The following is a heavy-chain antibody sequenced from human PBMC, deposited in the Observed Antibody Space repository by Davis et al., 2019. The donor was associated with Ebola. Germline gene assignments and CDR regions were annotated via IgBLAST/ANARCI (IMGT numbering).Heavy chain of an antibody. J-gene: IGHJ4*02. D-gene: IGHD3-9*01. CDR2: ISGFNTNT. CDR1: GYTFTSYG. CDR3: ARAPNYDVLTGTSSYYFDY. V-gene: IGHV1-18*04. Sequence: ASVKASCKSSGYTFTSYGLVWVRQAPGLGLEWMGWISGFNTNTNFAQKFQGRVTVSKDTSTNTAYMGLRSLTSDDTAIYYCARAPNYDVLTGTSSYYFDYWGQGTLVTVSS.